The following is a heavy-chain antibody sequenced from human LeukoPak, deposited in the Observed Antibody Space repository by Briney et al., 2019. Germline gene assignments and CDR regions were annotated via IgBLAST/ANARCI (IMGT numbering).Heavy chain of an antibody. Sequence: SETLSLTCTVSGGSISSHYWSWIRQPPGKGLEWIGYIYYSGSTNYNPSLKSRVTISVDTSKNQFSLKLSSVTAAGTAVYYCARDSHYYDSSGYGLGPWGQGTLVTVSS. CDR1: GGSISSHY. V-gene: IGHV4-59*11. J-gene: IGHJ5*02. CDR2: IYYSGST. D-gene: IGHD3-22*01. CDR3: ARDSHYYDSSGYGLGP.